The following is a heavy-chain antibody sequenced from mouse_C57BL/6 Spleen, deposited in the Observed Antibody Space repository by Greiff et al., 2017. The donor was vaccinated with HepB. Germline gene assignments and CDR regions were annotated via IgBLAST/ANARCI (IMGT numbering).Heavy chain of an antibody. CDR1: GYAFSSSW. D-gene: IGHD2-4*01. J-gene: IGHJ4*01. CDR2: IYPGDGDT. Sequence: QVKLQESGPELVKPGASVKISCKASGYAFSSSWMNWVKQRPGKGLEWIGRIYPGDGDTNYNGKFKGKATLTADKSSSTAYMQLSSLTSEDSAVYFCARMEHDYDGGGCAMDYWGQGTSVTVSS. V-gene: IGHV1-82*01. CDR3: ARMEHDYDGGGCAMDY.